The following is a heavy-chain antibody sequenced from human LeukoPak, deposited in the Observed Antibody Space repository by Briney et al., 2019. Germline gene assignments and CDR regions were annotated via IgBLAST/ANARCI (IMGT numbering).Heavy chain of an antibody. J-gene: IGHJ4*02. CDR1: GFTFDSYW. CDR2: IKSDGCGT. CDR3: LRGRLGDY. V-gene: IGHV3-74*01. D-gene: IGHD6-19*01. Sequence: GGSLRLSCAASGFTFDSYWMHWVRQAPGKGLVWVSRIKSDGCGTSYADSVKGRFTISRDNAKNTLYLQMNSLRAEDTAVYYCLRGRLGDYWGQGTLVTVSS.